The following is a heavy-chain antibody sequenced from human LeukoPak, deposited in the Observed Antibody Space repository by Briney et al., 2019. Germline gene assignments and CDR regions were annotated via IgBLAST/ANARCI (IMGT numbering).Heavy chain of an antibody. D-gene: IGHD3-16*02. CDR3: ASDGSYRPDYFDY. CDR1: GFTFSSYA. V-gene: IGHV3-23*01. CDR2: ISGSGGST. Sequence: GGSLRLSCAASGFTFSSYAMSWVRQAPGKGLEWVSAISGSGGSTYYADSVKGRFTISRDNAKNSLYLQMNSLRAEDTAVYYCASDGSYRPDYFDYWGQGTLVTVSS. J-gene: IGHJ4*02.